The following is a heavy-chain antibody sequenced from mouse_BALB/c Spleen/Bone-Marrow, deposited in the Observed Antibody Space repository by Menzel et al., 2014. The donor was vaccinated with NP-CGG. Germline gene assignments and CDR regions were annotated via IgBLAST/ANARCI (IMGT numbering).Heavy chain of an antibody. V-gene: IGHV1-63*01. J-gene: IGHJ4*01. Sequence: QLQQSGADLVRPGTSVKISCKASGYAFTNYWLDWVKQSPGHGLEWIGDIYPGSGNTYFNEKFKGKATLTADKPSXTAYMQLSSLTSEDSAVYFCARPQFISGRYYAMDYWGQGTSVTVSS. CDR1: GYAFTNYW. CDR3: ARPQFISGRYYAMDY. D-gene: IGHD1-2*01. CDR2: IYPGSGNT.